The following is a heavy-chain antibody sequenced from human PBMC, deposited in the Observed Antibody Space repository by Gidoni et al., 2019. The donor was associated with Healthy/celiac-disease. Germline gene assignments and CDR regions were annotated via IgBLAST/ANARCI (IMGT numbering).Heavy chain of an antibody. CDR2: ISSSSSYI. CDR1: GFTFRSYS. D-gene: IGHD1-26*01. CDR3: AREWELHGRDAFDI. V-gene: IGHV3-21*01. J-gene: IGHJ3*02. Sequence: EVQLVESGGGLVKPGGSLRLSCAASGFTFRSYSMNWVRQAPGKGLEWVSSISSSSSYIYYADSVKGRFTISRDNAKNSLYLQMNSLRAEDTAVYYCAREWELHGRDAFDIWGQGTMVTVSS.